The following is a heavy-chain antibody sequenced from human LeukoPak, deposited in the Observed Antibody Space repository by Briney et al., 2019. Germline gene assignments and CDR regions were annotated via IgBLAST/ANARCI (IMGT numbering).Heavy chain of an antibody. D-gene: IGHD1-26*01. CDR2: IYYSGST. J-gene: IGHJ3*02. CDR3: AKRTPKIHSGPYARGAFDI. V-gene: IGHV4-39*01. CDR1: GFSISSSSYY. Sequence: PSETLSLTCTVSGFSISSSSYYWGWIRQPPGKGLEWIGSIYYSGSTCYNPSLKSRVTISVDTSKNQFSLKLSSVTAADTAVYYCAKRTPKIHSGPYARGAFDIWGQGTMVTVSS.